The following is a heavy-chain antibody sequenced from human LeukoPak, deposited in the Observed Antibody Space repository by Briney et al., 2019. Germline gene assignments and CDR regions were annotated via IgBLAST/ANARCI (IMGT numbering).Heavy chain of an antibody. D-gene: IGHD2-15*01. CDR2: ISGDGGYT. CDR1: GFTFSSYG. V-gene: IGHV3-74*01. Sequence: GGSLRLSCAASGFTFSSYGMHWVRQAPGKGLVWVSRISGDGGYTTYADSVKGRFTISRDNAKTTLYLQMNSLRAEDTAVYYCGRDLGGNFDHWGQGTLVTVSS. J-gene: IGHJ4*02. CDR3: GRDLGGNFDH.